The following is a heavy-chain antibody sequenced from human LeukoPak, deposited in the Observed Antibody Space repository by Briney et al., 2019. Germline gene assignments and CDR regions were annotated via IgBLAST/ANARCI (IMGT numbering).Heavy chain of an antibody. V-gene: IGHV1-2*02. D-gene: IGHD1-14*01. CDR1: GYTFTSYY. J-gene: IGHJ4*02. Sequence: ASVKVSCKASGYTFTSYYMHWVRQAPGQGLEWMGWINPNSGGTNYAQKFQGRVTMTRDTSISTAYMELSRLRPDDTAVYYCARAFYTGYYFNYWGQGTLVTVSS. CDR2: INPNSGGT. CDR3: ARAFYTGYYFNY.